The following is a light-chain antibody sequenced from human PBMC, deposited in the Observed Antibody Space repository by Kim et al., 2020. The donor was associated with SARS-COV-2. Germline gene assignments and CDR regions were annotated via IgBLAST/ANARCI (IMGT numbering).Light chain of an antibody. CDR2: GAS. CDR3: LQYDNWPPWT. Sequence: EIVMTQSPATLSVSPGERATLSCRASQSVSSNLAWYHQKPGQAPRLLIYGASTRATGIPARFSGSGSGTEFTLTISSLQSEDFAVYYCLQYDNWPPWTFGQGTKVEIK. V-gene: IGKV3-15*01. J-gene: IGKJ1*01. CDR1: QSVSSN.